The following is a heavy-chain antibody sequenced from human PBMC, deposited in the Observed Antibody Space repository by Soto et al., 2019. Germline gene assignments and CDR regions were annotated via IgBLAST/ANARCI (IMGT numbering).Heavy chain of an antibody. CDR3: VRDQGAGGGNSLDY. CDR1: GFTFSSYS. D-gene: IGHD2-21*02. J-gene: IGHJ4*02. Sequence: EVQLVESGGGLVKPGGSLRLSCAASGFTFSSYSMNWVRQAPGKGLEWVSSISSSSSYIYYADSVKGRFTISRDNAKNSLYLQMNSLRAEDTAVYYCVRDQGAGGGNSLDYWGQGTLVTVSS. CDR2: ISSSSSYI. V-gene: IGHV3-21*01.